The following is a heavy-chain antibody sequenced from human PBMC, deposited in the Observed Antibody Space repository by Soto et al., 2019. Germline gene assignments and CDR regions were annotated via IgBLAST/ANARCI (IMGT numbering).Heavy chain of an antibody. CDR3: ASLWFGELFDGMDV. D-gene: IGHD3-10*01. V-gene: IGHV3-30-3*01. J-gene: IGHJ6*02. CDR1: GFTFSSYA. CDR2: ISYDGSNK. Sequence: SGGSLRLSCAASGFTFSSYAIHWVRQAPGKGLEWVAVISYDGSNKYYADSVKGRFTISRDNSKNTLYLQMNSLRAEDTAVYYCASLWFGELFDGMDVWGQGTTVTVSS.